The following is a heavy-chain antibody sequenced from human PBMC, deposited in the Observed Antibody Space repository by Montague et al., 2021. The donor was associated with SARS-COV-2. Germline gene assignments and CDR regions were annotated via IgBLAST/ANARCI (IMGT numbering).Heavy chain of an antibody. Sequence: SLRLSCAASGFIFGDYNMTWLRQTPGKGLEWISYINGASSRTNYADSVKGRFTISRDNAKNSLFLQMNSLRVEDTAVYYCARGISLFDPWGQGTLVTVSS. CDR1: GFIFGDYN. J-gene: IGHJ5*02. V-gene: IGHV3-11*05. CDR2: INGASSRT. CDR3: ARGISLFDP.